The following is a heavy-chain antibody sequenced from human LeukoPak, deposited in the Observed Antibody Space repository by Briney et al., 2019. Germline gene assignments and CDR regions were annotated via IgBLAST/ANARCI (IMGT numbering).Heavy chain of an antibody. Sequence: PGGSLRLSCAASGFTFSSYSMNWVRQAPGKGLEWVSSISSNSSYIYYADSVKGRFTISRDNAKNSLYLQMNSLRAEDTAVYYCAREPTNPGPYYYMDVWGKGTTVTVSS. CDR3: AREPTNPGPYYYMDV. V-gene: IGHV3-21*01. J-gene: IGHJ6*03. CDR2: ISSNSSYI. D-gene: IGHD2-8*01. CDR1: GFTFSSYS.